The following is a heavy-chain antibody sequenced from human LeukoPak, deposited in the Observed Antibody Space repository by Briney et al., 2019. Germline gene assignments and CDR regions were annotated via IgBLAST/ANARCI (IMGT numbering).Heavy chain of an antibody. V-gene: IGHV3-43D*04. Sequence: GGSLRLSCAASGFTFSSYEMNWVRQAPGKGLEWVCLINWDGGRTKYADSVQGRFTISRDNSKNSLYLQMNSLRPEDTAFYYCAKEFMGSCLDSWGQGTLVTVSS. CDR3: AKEFMGSCLDS. J-gene: IGHJ5*01. CDR2: INWDGGRT. CDR1: GFTFSSYE. D-gene: IGHD6-13*01.